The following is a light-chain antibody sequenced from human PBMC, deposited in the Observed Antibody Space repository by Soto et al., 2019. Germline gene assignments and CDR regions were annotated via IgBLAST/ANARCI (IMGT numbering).Light chain of an antibody. V-gene: IGKV3-20*01. J-gene: IGKJ1*01. CDR3: HQYGGSPGT. Sequence: VFEYSPPTLSVSPGARATRSCRASQSVSSNLAWYQQRPGQAPRLLIYDASSRATGVPDRFSGSGSGTDFTLTISRLEPEDFAVYYCHQYGGSPGTLGQGSKVDI. CDR2: DAS. CDR1: QSVSSN.